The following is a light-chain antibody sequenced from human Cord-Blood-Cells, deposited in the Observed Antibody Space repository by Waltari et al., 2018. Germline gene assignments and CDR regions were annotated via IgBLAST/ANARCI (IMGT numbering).Light chain of an antibody. J-gene: IGKJ1*01. CDR2: DAS. Sequence: EIVLTQSPATLSLSPGERATLSCRASQSVSSYLAWYKQKPGQAPRLLIYDASNRATGIPARFSGSGSGTDFTLTISSLEAEEFAVYYCQQRSNWPWTFGQGTKVEIK. CDR3: QQRSNWPWT. CDR1: QSVSSY. V-gene: IGKV3-11*01.